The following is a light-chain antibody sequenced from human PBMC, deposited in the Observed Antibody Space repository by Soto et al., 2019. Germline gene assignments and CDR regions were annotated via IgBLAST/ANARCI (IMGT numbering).Light chain of an antibody. CDR3: QQYGTSPPLT. V-gene: IGKV3-20*01. J-gene: IGKJ5*01. CDR2: GAS. Sequence: EIVLTQAPGALSLSPGDRVTLSCRASQSVSSSSLAWYQQKPGQAPRLLIYGASSRAAGIPDRFRGSGSGTDFTLIINRLEPEDFAVYYCQQYGTSPPLTFGQGTRLEIK. CDR1: QSVSSSS.